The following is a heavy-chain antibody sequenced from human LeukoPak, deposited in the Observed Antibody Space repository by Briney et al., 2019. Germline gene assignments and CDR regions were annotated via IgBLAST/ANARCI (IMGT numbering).Heavy chain of an antibody. J-gene: IGHJ4*02. D-gene: IGHD3-3*01. Sequence: PSETLCLTCTVSGGSISSYYWSWMRQPAGKGLEWIGRIYTSGSTNYNPSLKSRVTMSVDTSKNQFSLKLSSVTAADTAVYYCARDRGTTIFGVVITTNFDYWGQGTLVTVSS. CDR1: GGSISSYY. V-gene: IGHV4-4*07. CDR2: IYTSGST. CDR3: ARDRGTTIFGVVITTNFDY.